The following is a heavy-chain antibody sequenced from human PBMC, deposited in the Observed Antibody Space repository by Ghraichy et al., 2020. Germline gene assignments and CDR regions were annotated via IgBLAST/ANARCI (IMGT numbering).Heavy chain of an antibody. V-gene: IGHV4-59*01. Sequence: SETLSLTCTVSGGSISSYYWSWIRQPPGKGLEWIGYIYYSGSTNYNPSLKSRVTISVDTSKNQFSLKLSSVTAADTAVYYCARALVRGVDDAFDIWGQGTMVTVSS. CDR3: ARALVRGVDDAFDI. D-gene: IGHD3-10*01. J-gene: IGHJ3*02. CDR1: GGSISSYY. CDR2: IYYSGST.